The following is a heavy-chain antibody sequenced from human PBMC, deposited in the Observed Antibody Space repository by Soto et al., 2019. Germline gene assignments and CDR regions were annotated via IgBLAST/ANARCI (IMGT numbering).Heavy chain of an antibody. CDR2: FNRTGIT. J-gene: IGHJ4*02. CDR3: PS. Sequence: PAETLSLSCAVSGGSFTSNDWWTWGREPPGQGLEAIWEFNRTGITNYNPSLKSRITISLDNAENQLYLQVTSLTAAGTAVSYWPSRDQGT. V-gene: IGHV4-4*02. CDR1: GGSFTSNDW.